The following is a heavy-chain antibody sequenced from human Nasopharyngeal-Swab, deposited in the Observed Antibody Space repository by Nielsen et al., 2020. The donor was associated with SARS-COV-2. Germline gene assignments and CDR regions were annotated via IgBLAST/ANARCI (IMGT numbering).Heavy chain of an antibody. CDR1: GFTFSSYG. CDR3: ARGGLDSSSWYGYYFDY. D-gene: IGHD6-13*01. Sequence: GESLKISCAASGFTFSSYGMHWVRQAPGKGLEWVAVIWYDGSNKYYADSVKGRFTISRDNSKSTLYLQMNSLRAEDTAVYYCARGGLDSSSWYGYYFDYWGQGTLVTVSS. CDR2: IWYDGSNK. J-gene: IGHJ4*02. V-gene: IGHV3-33*01.